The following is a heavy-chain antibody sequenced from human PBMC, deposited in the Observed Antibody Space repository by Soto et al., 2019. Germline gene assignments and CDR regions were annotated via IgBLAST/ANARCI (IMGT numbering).Heavy chain of an antibody. CDR1: GGSISSSNW. D-gene: IGHD2-15*01. J-gene: IGHJ3*02. V-gene: IGHV4-4*02. CDR3: ARRVVVARGTAFDI. CDR2: IYHSGST. Sequence: LSLTFAVSGGSISSSNWWSWVRQPPGKGLEWIGEIYHSGSTNYNPSLKSRVTISVDKSKNQFSLKLSSVTAADTAVYYCARRVVVARGTAFDIWGQGTMVTV.